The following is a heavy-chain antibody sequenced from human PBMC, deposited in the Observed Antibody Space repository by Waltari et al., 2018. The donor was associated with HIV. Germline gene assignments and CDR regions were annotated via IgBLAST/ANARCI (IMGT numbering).Heavy chain of an antibody. V-gene: IGHV1-69*02. D-gene: IGHD6-6*01. CDR2: IIPILGIA. Sequence: QVQLVQSGAEVKKPGSSVKVSCKASGGTFSSYTISWVRQAPGQGLEWMGRIIPILGIANYAQKFQGRVTITADKSTSTAYMELSSLRSEDTAVYYCARASPPASSSLPSDYWGQGTLVTVSS. CDR3: ARASPPASSSLPSDY. CDR1: GGTFSSYT. J-gene: IGHJ4*02.